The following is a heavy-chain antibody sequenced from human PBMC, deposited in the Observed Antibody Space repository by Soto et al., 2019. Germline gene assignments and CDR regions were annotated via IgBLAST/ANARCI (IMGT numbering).Heavy chain of an antibody. CDR3: VKVAARGRGVSDNGFDP. CDR1: GGTFTNYA. J-gene: IGHJ5*02. D-gene: IGHD3-10*01. CDR2: IIPVYGPA. Sequence: QVQLVQSGAEVKKPGSSVKVSCKASGGTFTNYAIGWVRQAPGQGLEWMGRIIPVYGPAEYAQKFQGRDTITAEESTTTADMERSSPRSEDTAVYYCVKVAARGRGVSDNGFDPWGQGTLVTVSS. V-gene: IGHV1-69*01.